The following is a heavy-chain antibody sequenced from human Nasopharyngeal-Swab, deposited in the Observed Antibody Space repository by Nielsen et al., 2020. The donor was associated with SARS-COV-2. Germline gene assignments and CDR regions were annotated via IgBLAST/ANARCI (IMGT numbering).Heavy chain of an antibody. V-gene: IGHV4-39*07. D-gene: IGHD3-10*01. CDR2: LYYSGST. J-gene: IGHJ6*03. CDR3: ARERGRGGIWNYYYYYMDV. Sequence: WIRQPPGKGLEWIGRLYYSGSTYYNPSLKSRVTISVDTSTNQLSLNLSSETAADTAVYYCARERGRGGIWNYYYYYMDVWGKGTTVTVSS.